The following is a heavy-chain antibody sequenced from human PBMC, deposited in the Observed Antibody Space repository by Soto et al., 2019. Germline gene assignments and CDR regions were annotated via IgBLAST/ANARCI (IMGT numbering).Heavy chain of an antibody. J-gene: IGHJ3*02. V-gene: IGHV3-48*01. CDR1: GFTFSSYS. CDR2: ISSSSSTI. Sequence: EVQLVESGGGLVQPGGSLRLSCAASGFTFSSYSMNWVRQAPGKGLEWVSYISSSSSTIYYADSVKGRFTISRDNAKHSLYLQMNRLRAEDTAVYYCARLYCSGGSCYVVSAFDIWGQGTMVTVSS. D-gene: IGHD2-15*01. CDR3: ARLYCSGGSCYVVSAFDI.